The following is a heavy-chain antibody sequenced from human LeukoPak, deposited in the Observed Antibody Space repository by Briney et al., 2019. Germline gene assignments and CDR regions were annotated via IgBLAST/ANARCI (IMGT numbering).Heavy chain of an antibody. Sequence: ASVKVSCKASGYTFTTYGISWVRQAPGQGLECMGWINTYNGNTNYAQTFQGRVTMTTDTSTTTAYMELRGLRFDDTAVHYCARGGQISVLPTAPFSDYWGQGTLVTVSS. CDR3: ARGGQISVLPTAPFSDY. D-gene: IGHD2-2*01. V-gene: IGHV1-18*01. CDR1: GYTFTTYG. J-gene: IGHJ4*02. CDR2: INTYNGNT.